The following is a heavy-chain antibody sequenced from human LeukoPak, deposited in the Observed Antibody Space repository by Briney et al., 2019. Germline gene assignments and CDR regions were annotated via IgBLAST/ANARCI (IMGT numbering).Heavy chain of an antibody. V-gene: IGHV3-20*04. CDR1: GFTFSNYS. CDR3: ASRGSGN. Sequence: GGSLRLSCAASGFTFSNYSMNWVRQAPGKGLEWVPGINWNGGSTGYADSVKGRFTISRDNAKNSLYLQMNSLRAEDTALYYCASRGSGNWGQGTLVTVSS. D-gene: IGHD3-10*01. J-gene: IGHJ4*02. CDR2: INWNGGST.